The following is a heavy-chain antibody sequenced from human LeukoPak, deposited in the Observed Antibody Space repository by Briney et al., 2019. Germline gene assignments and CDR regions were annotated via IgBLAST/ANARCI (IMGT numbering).Heavy chain of an antibody. D-gene: IGHD3-22*01. J-gene: IGHJ4*02. CDR2: ISGSGGST. V-gene: IGHV3-23*01. CDR1: GLTFSRYA. CDR3: ANARHLASSYYDSSGYYGDY. Sequence: GGSLRLSCAASGLTFSRYAMSWVRQAPGKGLEWVSAISGSGGSTYYADSVKGRFTISRDNSKNMLYLQMNSLRAEVTAVYYCANARHLASSYYDSSGYYGDYWGQGTLVTVSS.